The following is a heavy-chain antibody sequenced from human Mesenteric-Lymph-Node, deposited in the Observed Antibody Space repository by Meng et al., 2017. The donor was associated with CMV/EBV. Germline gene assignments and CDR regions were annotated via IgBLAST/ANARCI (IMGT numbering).Heavy chain of an antibody. CDR3: ARRARGGSFEY. V-gene: IGHV4-39*01. CDR1: GGSISSSSYY. Sequence: GSLRLSCTVSGGSISSSSYYWGWLRQAPGKGLEWIGSIYYSGSTYYNPSLKSRVTISVDTAKNQFSLRLSSVTAGDTAVYYCARRARGGSFEYWGQGALVTVSS. D-gene: IGHD6-25*01. J-gene: IGHJ4*02. CDR2: IYYSGST.